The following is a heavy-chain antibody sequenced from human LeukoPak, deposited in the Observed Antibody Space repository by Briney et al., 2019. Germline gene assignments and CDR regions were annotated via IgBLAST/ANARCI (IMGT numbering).Heavy chain of an antibody. V-gene: IGHV3-23*01. J-gene: IGHJ3*01. CDR2: ISGGGGTT. CDR3: AKDRWGGDAFDV. CDR1: GFTFSSSA. D-gene: IGHD7-27*01. Sequence: PGGSLRLSCAASGFTFSSSALSWVRQAPGKGLEWVSAISGGGGTTYYADSVKGRFIISRDNPKNTLYLQMNNLRAEDTALYYCAKDRWGGDAFDVWGQGTMVTVSS.